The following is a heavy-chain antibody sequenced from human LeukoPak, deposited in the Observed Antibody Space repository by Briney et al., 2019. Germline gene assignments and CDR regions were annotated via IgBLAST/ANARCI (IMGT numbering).Heavy chain of an antibody. CDR2: INHSGST. J-gene: IGHJ4*02. Sequence: SETLSLTCAVYGGSSSGYYWSWIRQPPGKGLEWIGEINHSGSTNYNPSLKSRVTISVDTSKNQFSLKLSSVTAADTAVYYCARRDYCSGGSCYSFDYWGQGTLVTVSS. CDR1: GGSSSGYY. CDR3: ARRDYCSGGSCYSFDY. V-gene: IGHV4-34*01. D-gene: IGHD2-15*01.